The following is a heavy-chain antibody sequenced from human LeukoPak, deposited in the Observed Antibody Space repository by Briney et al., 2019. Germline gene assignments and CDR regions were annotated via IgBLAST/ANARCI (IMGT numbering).Heavy chain of an antibody. CDR1: GVSLTTYY. Sequence: SETLSLTCTVSGVSLTTYYWTWIRQPPGKGLEFIGYISYTGSTSYSPSLKSRVTISLDTSENQFSLKLTSVTAADTAVYYCARHYCSGGSCKPDYWGQGTLVTVSS. J-gene: IGHJ4*02. D-gene: IGHD2-15*01. CDR2: ISYTGST. V-gene: IGHV4-59*08. CDR3: ARHYCSGGSCKPDY.